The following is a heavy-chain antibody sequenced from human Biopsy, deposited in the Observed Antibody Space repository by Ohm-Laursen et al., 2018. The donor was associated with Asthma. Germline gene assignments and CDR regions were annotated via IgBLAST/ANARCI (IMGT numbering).Heavy chain of an antibody. CDR1: GYPFTDYY. CDR2: IDPNSGGT. Sequence: GASVKVSCKASGYPFTDYYVHWVRQAPGQGLEWMGRIDPNSGGTNYAQKFLGRVTMTRDTPVNTAFTVLSRLRSDDTAVYYCARIKIRIGAGTDRYFDLWGRGTLVTVSS. CDR3: ARIKIRIGAGTDRYFDL. D-gene: IGHD3-16*01. V-gene: IGHV1-2*06. J-gene: IGHJ2*01.